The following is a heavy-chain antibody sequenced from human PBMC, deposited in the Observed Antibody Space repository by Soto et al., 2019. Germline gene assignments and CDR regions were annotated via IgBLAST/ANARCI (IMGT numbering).Heavy chain of an antibody. CDR1: GGTFNSYA. CDR2: IIPIFGTA. Sequence: QVQLVQSGAAVKKPGSSVKVSCKASGGTFNSYAISWVRQAPGQGLEWMGGIIPIFGTADYAQKSQGRVTITAVESTSTAYMELSSLRSEDTAVYYCASHYDSGGYYYRGLDYWGQGTLVTVSS. V-gene: IGHV1-69*12. CDR3: ASHYDSGGYYYRGLDY. J-gene: IGHJ4*02. D-gene: IGHD3-22*01.